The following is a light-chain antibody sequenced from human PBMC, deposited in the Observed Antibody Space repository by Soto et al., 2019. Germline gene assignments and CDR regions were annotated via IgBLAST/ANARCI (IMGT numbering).Light chain of an antibody. Sequence: EIVLTQSPGTLSLSPGERATISCRASQSVSSSYLAWYQQKPGQAPRLLIYGASSRATGIPDRFSGSGSGTDFTFTISRLEPEDFAVYYCQQYGSSPVTFGQGTKV. CDR1: QSVSSSY. J-gene: IGKJ1*01. CDR3: QQYGSSPVT. CDR2: GAS. V-gene: IGKV3-20*01.